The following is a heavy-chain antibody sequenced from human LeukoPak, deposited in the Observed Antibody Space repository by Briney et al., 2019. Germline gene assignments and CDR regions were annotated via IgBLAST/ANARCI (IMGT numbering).Heavy chain of an antibody. V-gene: IGHV3-30*02. CDR1: GFTFSNYG. Sequence: GGSLRLSCVASGFTFSNYGMHWVRQAPGKGLEWVAFIRYDGRNKYYADSVKGRFTISRDNSKNTLYLQMNSLRAEDTAVYYCAKGTWELLDYWGQGTLVTVSS. CDR3: AKGTWELLDY. J-gene: IGHJ4*02. D-gene: IGHD1-26*01. CDR2: IRYDGRNK.